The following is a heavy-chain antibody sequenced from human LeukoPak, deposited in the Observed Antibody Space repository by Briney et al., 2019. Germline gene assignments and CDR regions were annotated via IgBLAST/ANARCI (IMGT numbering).Heavy chain of an antibody. CDR2: INHSGST. CDR3: ARGRRGYSSSWYSW. J-gene: IGHJ4*02. V-gene: IGHV4-34*01. Sequence: SETLSLTCAVYGGSFSGYYWSWIRQPPGKGLEWIGEINHSGSTNYNPSLKSRVTISVDTSKNQFSLKLSSVAAADTAVYYCARGRRGYSSSWYSWWGQGTLVTVSS. D-gene: IGHD6-13*01. CDR1: GGSFSGYY.